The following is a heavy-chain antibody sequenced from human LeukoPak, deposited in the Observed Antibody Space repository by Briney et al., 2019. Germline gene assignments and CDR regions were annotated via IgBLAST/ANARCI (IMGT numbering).Heavy chain of an antibody. CDR3: ARRTSSSWVFDY. D-gene: IGHD6-13*01. CDR1: GGSISSYY. V-gene: IGHV4-4*09. J-gene: IGHJ4*02. CDR2: IYTSGST. Sequence: NPSETLSLTCTVSGGSISSYYWSWILQPPGKELEWIGYIYTSGSTNYNPSLKSRVTISIDTSQNQFSLKLSSVTAADTAVYYCARRTSSSWVFDYWGQGTLVTVSS.